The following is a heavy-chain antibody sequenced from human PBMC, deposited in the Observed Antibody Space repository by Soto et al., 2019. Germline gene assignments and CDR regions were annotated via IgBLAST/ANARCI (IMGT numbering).Heavy chain of an antibody. V-gene: IGHV1-46*01. D-gene: IGHD2-15*01. CDR2: INPSGGST. CDR1: GYTFTSYY. Sequence: ASVKVSCKASGYTFTSYYMHWVRQAPGQGLEWMGIINPSGGSTSYAQKFQGRVTMTRDTSTSAVYMELSSLRSEDTAVYYCARDYPEIYCSGGSCYDPGYYYYGMDVWGQGTTVTVSS. J-gene: IGHJ6*02. CDR3: ARDYPEIYCSGGSCYDPGYYYYGMDV.